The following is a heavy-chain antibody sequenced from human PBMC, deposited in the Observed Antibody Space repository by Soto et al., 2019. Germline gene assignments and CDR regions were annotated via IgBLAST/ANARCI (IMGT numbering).Heavy chain of an antibody. D-gene: IGHD2-15*01. Sequence: QEQLVESGGGLVKPGGSPRLSCAASGFSFSDYYMSWIRQAPGKGLEWVSYISSSGNTIHYADSVKGRFTISRDNAKNSLFLQMNSLRVEDTAVYYCARVTHYFDYWGQGTLVAVSS. V-gene: IGHV3-11*01. CDR2: ISSSGNTI. CDR3: ARVTHYFDY. J-gene: IGHJ4*02. CDR1: GFSFSDYY.